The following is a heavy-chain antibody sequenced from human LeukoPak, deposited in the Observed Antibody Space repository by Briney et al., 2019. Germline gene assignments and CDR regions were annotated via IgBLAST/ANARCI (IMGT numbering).Heavy chain of an antibody. J-gene: IGHJ3*02. V-gene: IGHV3-48*02. D-gene: IGHD1-26*01. CDR2: ISSGSSTI. Sequence: GGSLRLSCAASGFTFSSYSMNWVRQAPGEGLEWISYISSGSSTIYYADSVKGRFTISRDNAKNSLYLQMNSLRDEDTAVYYCASKRVGGTYDAFDIWGQGTMVTVSS. CDR1: GFTFSSYS. CDR3: ASKRVGGTYDAFDI.